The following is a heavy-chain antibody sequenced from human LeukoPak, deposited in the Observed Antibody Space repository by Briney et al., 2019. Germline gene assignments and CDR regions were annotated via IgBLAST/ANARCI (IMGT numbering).Heavy chain of an antibody. Sequence: PGGSLRLSCAASGFTFSSYGMHWVRQAPGKGLEWVAVIWYDGSNKYYADSVKGRFTISRDNSNNMVSLHMDSLRAEDTAVYYCAKAPYSANYFFDHWGQGTLVTVSS. V-gene: IGHV3-33*06. CDR1: GFTFSSYG. J-gene: IGHJ4*02. CDR2: IWYDGSNK. D-gene: IGHD6-13*01. CDR3: AKAPYSANYFFDH.